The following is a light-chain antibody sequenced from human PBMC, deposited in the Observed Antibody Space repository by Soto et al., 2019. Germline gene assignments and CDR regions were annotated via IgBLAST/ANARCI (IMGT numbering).Light chain of an antibody. J-gene: IGKJ3*01. Sequence: ELVMTQSPATLSVSPGERAILSCRVSQSVRSNLAWYQPKPGQAPRLLIYGASTRATGIPARFSGSGAGIEFTLTINSLQAADFAVYYCYQYNDWSSFTFGTGTTVDIK. CDR1: QSVRSN. CDR2: GAS. V-gene: IGKV3-15*01. CDR3: YQYNDWSSFT.